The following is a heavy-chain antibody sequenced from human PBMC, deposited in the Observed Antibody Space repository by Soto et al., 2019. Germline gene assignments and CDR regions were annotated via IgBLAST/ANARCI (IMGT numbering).Heavy chain of an antibody. J-gene: IGHJ4*02. CDR3: TTGWRSVDF. CDR2: VKSITDGGTA. CDR1: GFSFSNAW. V-gene: IGHV3-15*07. Sequence: EVQLVESGGGLVKPGGSLRLSCAASGFSFSNAWMNWVRQAPGKGLEWVGRVKSITDGGTADYAASVKGRFTISRDDSENTLYVQMSSLKAEDNAVYYCTTGWRSVDFWGRGTLVTVSS. D-gene: IGHD2-15*01.